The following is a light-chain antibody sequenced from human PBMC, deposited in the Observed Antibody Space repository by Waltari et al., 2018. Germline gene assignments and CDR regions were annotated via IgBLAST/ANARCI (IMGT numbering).Light chain of an antibody. CDR3: QKYDFLPAT. CDR1: QGVGKY. V-gene: IGKV3-20*01. CDR2: HTS. Sequence: EIVLTQSPGTLSLSPGARATMSCSASQGVGKYLARYQQRPGQAPRLLLYHTSLRASGIPDRFSGSGSGTDFMLNISRLGAEDFAVYYCQKYDFLPATFGQGTTVEIK. J-gene: IGKJ1*01.